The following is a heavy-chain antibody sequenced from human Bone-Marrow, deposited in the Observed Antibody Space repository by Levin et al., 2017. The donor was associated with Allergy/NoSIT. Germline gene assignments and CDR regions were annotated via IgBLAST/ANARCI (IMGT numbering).Heavy chain of an antibody. D-gene: IGHD3-16*01. CDR2: IYYSGST. Sequence: PSETLSLTCTVSGGSISSYYWSWIRQPPGKGLEWIGYIYYSGSTNYNPSLKSRVTISVDTSKNQFSLKLSSVTAADTAVYYCARETHMITFGGVVLGARKYYYYYYMDVWGKGTTVTVSS. CDR3: ARETHMITFGGVVLGARKYYYYYYMDV. J-gene: IGHJ6*03. CDR1: GGSISSYY. V-gene: IGHV4-59*01.